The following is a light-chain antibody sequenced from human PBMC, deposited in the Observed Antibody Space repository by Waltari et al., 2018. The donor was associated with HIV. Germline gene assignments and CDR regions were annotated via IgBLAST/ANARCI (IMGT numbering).Light chain of an antibody. J-gene: IGLJ3*02. CDR3: CSYAGSTTWV. V-gene: IGLV2-23*02. CDR1: RRDVGSYKL. CDR2: EVG. Sequence: QSALTQPASVSGSPGQSITISCTGTRRDVGSYKLVSWYQQHPGEAPKLMIYEVGKRPSGVSNRFSGSKSGNTASLTISGLQAEDEADYYCCSYAGSTTWVFGGGTRLTVL.